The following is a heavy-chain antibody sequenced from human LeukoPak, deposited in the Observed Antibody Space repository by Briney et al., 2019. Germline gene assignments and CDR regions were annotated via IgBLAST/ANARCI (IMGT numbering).Heavy chain of an antibody. D-gene: IGHD6-19*01. J-gene: IGHJ4*02. CDR1: GFTFSSYA. CDR2: ISSDGNTK. Sequence: GGSLRLSCAASGFTFSSYAMHWVRQAPGKGLEWVAIISSDGNTKYYADSVRGRFTISRDNSKDTLYLQMNSLRADDTAVYYCAREREYSSGSPGDCSGQGTLVTVSS. V-gene: IGHV3-30-3*01. CDR3: AREREYSSGSPGDC.